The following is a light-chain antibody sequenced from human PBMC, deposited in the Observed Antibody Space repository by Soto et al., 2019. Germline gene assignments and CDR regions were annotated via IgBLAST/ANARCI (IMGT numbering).Light chain of an antibody. CDR2: DSS. CDR1: QDITNY. V-gene: IGKV1-33*01. J-gene: IGKJ5*01. Sequence: DIQMTQSPSSLSASVGDRVTIICQASQDITNYLNWYQQKPGKAPNPLIHDSSNLETGVPSRFSGSRTGTYFSITISSLQPEDIATYYCQQYDTFPLTFGQGTRLEIK. CDR3: QQYDTFPLT.